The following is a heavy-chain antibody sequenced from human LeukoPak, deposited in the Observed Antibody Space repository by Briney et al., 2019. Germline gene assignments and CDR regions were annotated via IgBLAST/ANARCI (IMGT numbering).Heavy chain of an antibody. V-gene: IGHV4-59*08. CDR3: AKSGSGWYSDY. D-gene: IGHD6-19*01. J-gene: IGHJ4*02. CDR2: IYYSGST. CDR1: GGSISSYY. Sequence: SETLSLTCTVSGGSISSYYWSWIRQPPGKGLEWIGYIYYSGSTNYNPSLKSRVTISVDTSKNQFSLKLSSVTAADTAVYYCAKSGSGWYSDYWGQGTLVTVSS.